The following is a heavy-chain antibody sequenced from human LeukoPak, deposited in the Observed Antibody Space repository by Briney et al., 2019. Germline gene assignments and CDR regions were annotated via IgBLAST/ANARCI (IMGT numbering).Heavy chain of an antibody. Sequence: PSETLSLTCTVSGGSISSSSYYWSWIRQPPGKGLEWIGYIYYSGSTNYNPSLKSRVTISVDTSKNQFSLKLSSVTAADTAVYYCARTKLGPYYFDYWGQGTLVTVSS. CDR1: GGSISSSSYY. CDR3: ARTKLGPYYFDY. J-gene: IGHJ4*02. V-gene: IGHV4-61*05. CDR2: IYYSGST. D-gene: IGHD1-26*01.